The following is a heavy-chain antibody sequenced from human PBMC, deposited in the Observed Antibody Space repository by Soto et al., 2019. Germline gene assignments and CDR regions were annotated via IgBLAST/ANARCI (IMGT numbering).Heavy chain of an antibody. CDR3: ARIAARPGNFDY. D-gene: IGHD6-6*01. J-gene: IGHJ4*02. V-gene: IGHV3-21*01. CDR1: GFTFSSYS. Sequence: EVQLVESGGGLVKPGGSLRLSCAASGFTFSSYSMNWVRQAPGKGLEWVSSISSSSSYIYYADSVKGRFTISRDNAKNSLYLQMNSLRAEDTAVYYCARIAARPGNFDYWGLGTLVTVSS. CDR2: ISSSSSYI.